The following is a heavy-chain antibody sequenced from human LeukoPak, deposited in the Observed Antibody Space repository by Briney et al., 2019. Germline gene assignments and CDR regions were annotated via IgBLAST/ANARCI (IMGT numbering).Heavy chain of an antibody. Sequence: ASVKVSCKSSGYSFTNYGITWVRQAPGQGLEWMGWISGDNGNTNYAQKFQGGVTMTTDTSRSTAYLELRSLRSDDTAVYYCARFTIRSPAFDIWGQGTMVTVSS. D-gene: IGHD3-10*01. J-gene: IGHJ3*02. CDR2: ISGDNGNT. V-gene: IGHV1-18*01. CDR3: ARFTIRSPAFDI. CDR1: GYSFTNYG.